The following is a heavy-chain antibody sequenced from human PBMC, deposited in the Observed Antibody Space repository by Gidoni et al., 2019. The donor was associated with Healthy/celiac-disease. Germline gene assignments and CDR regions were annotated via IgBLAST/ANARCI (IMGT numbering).Heavy chain of an antibody. CDR2: IYYSGST. D-gene: IGHD5-18*01. CDR1: GGSISSYY. J-gene: IGHJ3*02. CDR3: ARDQMDTAMVGPDAFDI. V-gene: IGHV4-59*01. Sequence: QVQLQESGPGLVKPSETLSLTCTVSGGSISSYYWSWIRQPPGKGLAWIGYIYYSGSTNYNPSLKSRVTISVDTSKNQFSLKLSSVTAADTAVYYCARDQMDTAMVGPDAFDIWGQGTMVTVSS.